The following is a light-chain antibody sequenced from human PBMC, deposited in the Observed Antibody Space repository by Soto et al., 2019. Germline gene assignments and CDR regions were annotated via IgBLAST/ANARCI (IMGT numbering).Light chain of an antibody. J-gene: IGKJ4*01. CDR2: GAS. V-gene: IGKV3-15*01. CDR3: QQYNNWPT. Sequence: EIVLTQSPGTLSLSPGERATLSCRASQSVSSSYLAWYQQKPGQAPRLLIYGASTRATGIPARFSGSGSGTEFTLTISSLQSEDFAVYYCQQYNNWPTFGGGTKV. CDR1: QSVSSSY.